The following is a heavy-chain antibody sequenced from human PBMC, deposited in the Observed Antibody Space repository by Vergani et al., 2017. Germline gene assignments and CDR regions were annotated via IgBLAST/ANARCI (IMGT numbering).Heavy chain of an antibody. CDR2: INPNSGGT. J-gene: IGHJ4*02. CDR3: ARARLSVDLLPDY. Sequence: QVQLVQSGAEVKKPGASVKVSCKAPGYTFTGYYMHWVRQAPVQGLECMGWINPNSGGTNYAQTFPGWVTMTRETSISPAYMGLSRRRSDDTAGYYVARARLSVDLLPDYWGQGTLVTVSS. CDR1: GYTFTGYY. V-gene: IGHV1-2*04.